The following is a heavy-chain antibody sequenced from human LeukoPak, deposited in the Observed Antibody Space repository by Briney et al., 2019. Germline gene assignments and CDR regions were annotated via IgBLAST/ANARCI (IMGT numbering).Heavy chain of an antibody. D-gene: IGHD3-10*01. CDR1: GYTFTGYY. Sequence: ASVKVSCKASGYTFTGYYMHWVRQASGQGLEWMGWINPNSGGTNYAQKFQGRVTMTRDTSISTAYMELSRLRSDDTAVYYCARASRGVRNYYRTNWFDPWGQGTLVTVSS. CDR2: INPNSGGT. V-gene: IGHV1-2*02. J-gene: IGHJ5*02. CDR3: ARASRGVRNYYRTNWFDP.